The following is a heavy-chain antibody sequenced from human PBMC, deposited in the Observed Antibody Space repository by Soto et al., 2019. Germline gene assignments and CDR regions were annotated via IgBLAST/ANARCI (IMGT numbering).Heavy chain of an antibody. V-gene: IGHV4-39*01. J-gene: IGHJ5*02. D-gene: IGHD2-15*01. Sequence: QVQVQESGPGLVKPSDTLSLTCTVSSGSVSSRSYFWGWIRQSPGKGLEWIGTIYYNGSTYYNPSLKSRVTLSVDTSRNHFSLKLTSVTASDTALYYCARQRVVPATPTNWFDPWGQGTLVTVSS. CDR3: ARQRVVPATPTNWFDP. CDR2: IYYNGST. CDR1: SGSVSSRSYF.